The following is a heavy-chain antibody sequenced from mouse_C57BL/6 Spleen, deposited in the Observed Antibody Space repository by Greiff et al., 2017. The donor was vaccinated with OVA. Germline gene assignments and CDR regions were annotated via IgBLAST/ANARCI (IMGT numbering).Heavy chain of an antibody. CDR1: GYSITSGYY. CDR3: ARALRGSSYDWYFDV. V-gene: IGHV3-6*01. D-gene: IGHD1-1*01. CDR2: ISYDGSN. Sequence: DVQLQESGPGLVKPSQSLSLTCSVTGYSITSGYYWNWIRQFPGNKLEWMGYISYDGSNNYNPSLKNRISITRDTSKNQFFLKLNSVTTEDTATYYCARALRGSSYDWYFDVWGTGTTVTVSS. J-gene: IGHJ1*03.